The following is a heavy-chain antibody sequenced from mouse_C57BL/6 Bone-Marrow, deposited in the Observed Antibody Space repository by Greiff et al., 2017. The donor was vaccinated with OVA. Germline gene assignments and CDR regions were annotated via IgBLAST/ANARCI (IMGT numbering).Heavy chain of an antibody. Sequence: EVMFVESGGGLEQPGGSLKLSCAASGFPFSDFYMYGVRPTPEKRLEWVAYISNGGGRTYFPDTVKGRFPIPSDNATQPLTLQMNPLKSEGTAMYYCAGRLKLWWYFDVWGTGTTVTVSS. CDR3: AGRLKLWWYFDV. D-gene: IGHD1-1*02. J-gene: IGHJ1*03. V-gene: IGHV5-12*01. CDR2: ISNGGGRT. CDR1: GFPFSDFY.